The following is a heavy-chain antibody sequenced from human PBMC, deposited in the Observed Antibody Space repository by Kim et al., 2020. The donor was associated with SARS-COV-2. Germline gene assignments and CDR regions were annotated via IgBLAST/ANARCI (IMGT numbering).Heavy chain of an antibody. J-gene: IGHJ4*02. CDR2: ISAGGGST. V-gene: IGHV3-23*01. Sequence: GGSLRLSCAASGFTFSNHAMSWVRQAPGKGLGWVSTISAGGGSTFYADSVKGRFIISRDSSTNTLYLQMDSLGAEDTAVYYCAKVPTPIPSAGKTFDFWGQGTLVTVSS. CDR1: GFTFSNHA. CDR3: AKVPTPIPSAGKTFDF. D-gene: IGHD2-15*01.